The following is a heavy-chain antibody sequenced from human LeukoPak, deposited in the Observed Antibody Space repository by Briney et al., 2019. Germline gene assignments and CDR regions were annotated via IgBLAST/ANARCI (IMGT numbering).Heavy chain of an antibody. J-gene: IGHJ5*02. D-gene: IGHD3-16*01. CDR3: ARDQGGERWFDP. Sequence: GGSLRPSCAASGFNFGSYAMNWVRQAPGKGLEWVSSISSGSSFIYYADSVKGRFTISRDNAKNSLYPQMNSLRAEDTAIYYCARDQGGERWFDPWGQGTLVTVSS. CDR1: GFNFGSYA. CDR2: ISSGSSFI. V-gene: IGHV3-21*01.